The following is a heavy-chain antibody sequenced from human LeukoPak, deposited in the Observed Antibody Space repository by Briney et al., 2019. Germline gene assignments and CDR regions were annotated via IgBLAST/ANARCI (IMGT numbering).Heavy chain of an antibody. Sequence: SETLSLTCTVSGYSISSGYYWGWIRQPPGKGLEWIGSIYHSGSTYYNPSLKSRVTISVDTSKNQFSLKLSSVTAADTAVYYCARGGRCSSTSCSWEQQLVGGGYYYMDVWGKGTTVTISS. CDR2: IYHSGST. CDR3: ARGGRCSSTSCSWEQQLVGGGYYYMDV. CDR1: GYSISSGYY. V-gene: IGHV4-38-2*02. D-gene: IGHD2-2*01. J-gene: IGHJ6*03.